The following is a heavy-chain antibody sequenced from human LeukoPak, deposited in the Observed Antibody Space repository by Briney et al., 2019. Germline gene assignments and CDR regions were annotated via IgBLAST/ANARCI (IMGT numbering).Heavy chain of an antibody. Sequence: GGSLSLSCAVSGFTFSNAWMSWVRQAPGKGLGWVWRIKIKSDGGTTDYAAPVKGRFTISRDDSKTTLYLQMNSLKTEDTAVYYCTTAPGDLLWSMPDAFDIWGQGTMVTVSS. CDR2: IKIKSDGGTT. J-gene: IGHJ3*02. V-gene: IGHV3-15*01. D-gene: IGHD2-21*01. CDR1: GFTFSNAW. CDR3: TTAPGDLLWSMPDAFDI.